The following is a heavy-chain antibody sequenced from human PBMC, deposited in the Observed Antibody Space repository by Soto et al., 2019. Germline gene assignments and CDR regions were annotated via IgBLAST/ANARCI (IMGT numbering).Heavy chain of an antibody. CDR1: GYTFTAYA. CDR3: TRSAISPYGGLIGPFDY. J-gene: IGHJ4*02. CDR2: INPANGNT. V-gene: IGHV1-3*05. D-gene: IGHD3-16*02. Sequence: QVQLAQSGAEERKPGASVKVSCEATGYTFTAYAMHWVRQAPGQRLEWMGWINPANGNTKYSQKCQGRLTITSDTSANTVYVELNSLTSEDTAMYYCTRSAISPYGGLIGPFDYWGQGNLVTVSS.